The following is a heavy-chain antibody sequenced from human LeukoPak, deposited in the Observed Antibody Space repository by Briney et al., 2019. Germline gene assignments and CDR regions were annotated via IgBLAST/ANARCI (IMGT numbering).Heavy chain of an antibody. CDR3: ARMSYYDSSGDNWFDP. CDR2: MSPNNGNT. D-gene: IGHD3-22*01. J-gene: IGHJ5*02. Sequence: ASVRVSCRASGYNFIGYYMHWVRRTPGQGLEWMGWMSPNNGNTGYAQKFQGRVTMTRDTSISTAYMELSSLRSEDTAVYYCARMSYYDSSGDNWFDPWGQGTLVTVSS. CDR1: GYNFIGYY. V-gene: IGHV1-8*02.